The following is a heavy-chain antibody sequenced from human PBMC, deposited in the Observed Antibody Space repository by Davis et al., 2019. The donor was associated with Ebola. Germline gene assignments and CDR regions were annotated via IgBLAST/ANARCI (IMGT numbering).Heavy chain of an antibody. CDR2: INQDGHEI. V-gene: IGHV3-7*01. CDR1: GLTLSPYW. J-gene: IGHJ4*01. Sequence: GESLKISCAGSGLTLSPYWMAWVRQAPGKGLEWVANINQDGHEIGYADSVKGRFTVSRDNVKNSLYLQMNRLRGDDTARYFCAREREDDGGWGDWGHGTLVTVSS. CDR3: AREREDDGGWGD. D-gene: IGHD4-23*01.